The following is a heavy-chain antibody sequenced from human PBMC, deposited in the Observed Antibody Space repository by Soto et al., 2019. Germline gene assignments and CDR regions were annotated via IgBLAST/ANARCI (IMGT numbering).Heavy chain of an antibody. J-gene: IGHJ6*02. D-gene: IGHD5-18*01. V-gene: IGHV1-69*01. CDR2: IIPIFGTA. CDR1: GGTFSSYA. CDR3: ARDRAAMVTHSYYGMDV. Sequence: QVQLVQSGAEVKKPGSSVKVSCKASGGTFSSYAISWVRQAPGQGLEWMGGIIPIFGTANYAQKFQGRVTITADESTNTAYIELSSLRSEDTAVDYCARDRAAMVTHSYYGMDVWGQGTTVTVSS.